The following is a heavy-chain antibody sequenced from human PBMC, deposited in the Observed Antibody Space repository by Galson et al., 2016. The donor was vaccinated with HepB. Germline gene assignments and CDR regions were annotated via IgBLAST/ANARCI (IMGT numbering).Heavy chain of an antibody. D-gene: IGHD2-8*02. CDR1: GFTFSTYA. J-gene: IGHJ4*02. V-gene: IGHV3-23*01. CDR2: ISNSGSTT. CDR3: AKEFVATGGVVGDY. Sequence: SLRLSCAASGFTFSTYAMGWVRQAPGKGLEWVSAISNSGSTTYYADSVKGRFTISRDNSKNTLYLQMNSLRVEDTALYYCAKEFVATGGVVGDYWGQGTLVTVSS.